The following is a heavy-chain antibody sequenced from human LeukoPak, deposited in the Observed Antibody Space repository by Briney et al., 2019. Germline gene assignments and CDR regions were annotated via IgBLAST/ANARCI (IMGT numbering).Heavy chain of an antibody. V-gene: IGHV1-2*02. J-gene: IGHJ6*03. Sequence: ASVKVSRKASGYTFTGYYMHWVRQAPGQGLEWMGWINPNSGGTNYAQKFQGRVTMTRDTSISTAYMELSRLRSDDTAVYYCARDHGTYYYGSGSNYYYYYMDVWGKGTTVTVSS. CDR1: GYTFTGYY. CDR3: ARDHGTYYYGSGSNYYYYYMDV. CDR2: INPNSGGT. D-gene: IGHD3-10*01.